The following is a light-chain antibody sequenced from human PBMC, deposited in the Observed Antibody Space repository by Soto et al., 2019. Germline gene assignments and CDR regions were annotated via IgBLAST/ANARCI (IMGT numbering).Light chain of an antibody. CDR3: QQRFNWPPIT. CDR2: DAS. J-gene: IGKJ5*01. Sequence: EIVLTQSPATLSLSPGERATLSCRASESVSIYLAWYQQKPGQAPRLLIYDASNRATGIPARFSGSGSGTDFTLTISSLEPEDFAVYYCQQRFNWPPITFGQGTQLEIK. V-gene: IGKV3-11*01. CDR1: ESVSIY.